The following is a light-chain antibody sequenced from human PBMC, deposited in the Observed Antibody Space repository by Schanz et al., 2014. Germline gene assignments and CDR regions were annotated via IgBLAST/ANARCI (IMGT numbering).Light chain of an antibody. Sequence: QSALTQPRSVSGSPGQSVTISCTGTSSDVGAYTYVSWYQQPPGKAPKLMIYDVTERPSGVPDRFSGSKSGNTASLTISGLQAEDEADYYCCSYAGSSTLVVFGGGTKLTVL. V-gene: IGLV2-11*01. CDR1: SSDVGAYTY. CDR3: CSYAGSSTLVV. J-gene: IGLJ3*02. CDR2: DVT.